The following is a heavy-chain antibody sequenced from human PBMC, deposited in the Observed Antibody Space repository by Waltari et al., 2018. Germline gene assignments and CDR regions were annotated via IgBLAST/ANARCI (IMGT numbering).Heavy chain of an antibody. D-gene: IGHD3-9*01. V-gene: IGHV3-21*01. CDR3: ARGGIYDILTGFDY. Sequence: EVQLVESGGGLVKPGGSLRLSCAASGFTFSSYSMNWVRKAPGKGREAVSSISSISSYIYYADSVKGRFTISRDNAKNSLYLQMNSLRAEDTAVYYCARGGIYDILTGFDYWGQGTLVTVSS. CDR2: ISSISSYI. J-gene: IGHJ4*02. CDR1: GFTFSSYS.